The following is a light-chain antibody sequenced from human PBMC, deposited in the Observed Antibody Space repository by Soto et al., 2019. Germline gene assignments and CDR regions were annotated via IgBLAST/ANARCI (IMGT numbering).Light chain of an antibody. CDR1: SSDVGGYNC. CDR3: CSNSASYTFV. CDR2: DVT. J-gene: IGLJ1*01. Sequence: QSVLTQPRSVSGSPGQSVTISCTGTSSDVGGYNCVSWYQQHPGKAPKLIIYDVTQRPSGVPDRFSGSKSGNTASLSISGLQAEDEAPYYCCSNSASYTFVFGTGSKVTVL. V-gene: IGLV2-11*01.